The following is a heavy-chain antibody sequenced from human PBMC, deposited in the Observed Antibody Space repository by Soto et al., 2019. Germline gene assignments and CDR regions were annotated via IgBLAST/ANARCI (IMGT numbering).Heavy chain of an antibody. J-gene: IGHJ4*02. CDR3: AKEGRLASPAGDYFDP. V-gene: IGHV3-23*01. CDR2: VGRFGTT. Sequence: XGSLRLTCAASGFPLPQYYMNWVRQAPGKGLEWVAGVGRFGTTYYRDSVRGRFTISRDDSRNLVYLQMSRLSLDDTAVYFCAKEGRLASPAGDYFDPRDPGTLVTRSS. D-gene: IGHD3-10*01. CDR1: GFPLPQYY.